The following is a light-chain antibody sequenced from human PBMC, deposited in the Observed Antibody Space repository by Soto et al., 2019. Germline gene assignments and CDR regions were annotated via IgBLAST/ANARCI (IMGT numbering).Light chain of an antibody. CDR2: AAS. J-gene: IGKJ1*01. V-gene: IGKV1-39*01. Sequence: DIQMTQSPSSLSASVGDRVTITCRASQTISGYLNWYQHKPGQAPQLLIYAASTLQPGVPSRFSGSGSGTEFTLTISSLQPEDFATYYCQQSFRSRTFGQGTKVDIK. CDR3: QQSFRSRT. CDR1: QTISGY.